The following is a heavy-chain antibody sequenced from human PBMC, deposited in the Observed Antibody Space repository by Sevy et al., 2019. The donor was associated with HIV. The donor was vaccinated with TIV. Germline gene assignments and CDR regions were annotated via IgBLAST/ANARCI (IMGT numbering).Heavy chain of an antibody. Sequence: GGSLRLSCAASGFSISDYYMSWIRQAPGKGLQWISYISSSGDTIYHAGSVKGLFTISRDNAKNSLYLQLNSLRAEDTAVYYCARDHEKDGEVGDYYYYAMDDWGRRTTVTVSS. CDR1: GFSISDYY. V-gene: IGHV3-11*01. D-gene: IGHD4-17*01. CDR2: ISSSGDTI. CDR3: ARDHEKDGEVGDYYYYAMDD. J-gene: IGHJ6*02.